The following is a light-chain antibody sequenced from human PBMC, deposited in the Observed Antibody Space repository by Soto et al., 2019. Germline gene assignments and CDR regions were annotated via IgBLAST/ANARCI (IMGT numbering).Light chain of an antibody. J-gene: IGKJ2*01. CDR2: GAS. CDR3: QQYNNWPYT. Sequence: EIVMTQSPATLSVYPGERATLSCRASQSVSSNLAWYQQKPGQAPRLLIYGASTRATGIPARFSGSGSGTEFTLTISNLQSEDFAVYYCQQYNNWPYTFGQGNKLEIK. V-gene: IGKV3-15*01. CDR1: QSVSSN.